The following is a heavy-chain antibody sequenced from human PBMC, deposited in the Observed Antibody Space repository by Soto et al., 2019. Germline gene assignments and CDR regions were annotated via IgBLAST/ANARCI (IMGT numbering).Heavy chain of an antibody. CDR2: IYYSGST. V-gene: IGHV4-59*01. J-gene: IGHJ4*02. CDR1: GGSISSYY. D-gene: IGHD3-22*01. Sequence: QVQLQESGPGLVKPSETLSLTCTASGGSISSYYWSWIRQPPGKGLEWIGYIYYSGSTNYNSSLKSRVTMSVDTSKNQLSLKLSSVPAADTAVYYCARATYYYDSSGYYGYYFDYWGQGTLVTVSS. CDR3: ARATYYYDSSGYYGYYFDY.